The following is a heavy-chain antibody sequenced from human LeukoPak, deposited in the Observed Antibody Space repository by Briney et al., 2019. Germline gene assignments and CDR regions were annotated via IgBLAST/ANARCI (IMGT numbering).Heavy chain of an antibody. CDR1: GFSFSNYA. V-gene: IGHV3-30*04. J-gene: IGHJ3*02. CDR2: ISYDGSNK. D-gene: IGHD3-9*01. CDR3: AKVLIRSWDGAFDI. Sequence: GGSLRLSCVASGFSFSNYAMHWVRQAPGKGLEWVAVISYDGSNKYYADSVKGRFTISRDNSKNTLYLQMNSLRAEDTAVYYCAKVLIRSWDGAFDIWGQGTMVTVSS.